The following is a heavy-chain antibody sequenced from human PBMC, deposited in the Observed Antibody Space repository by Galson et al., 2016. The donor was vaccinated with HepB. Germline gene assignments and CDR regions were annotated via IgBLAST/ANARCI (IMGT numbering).Heavy chain of an antibody. CDR2: INPNSGGT. Sequence: SVKVSCKASGYTFSDFYIYWMRQAPGQGPEWMGWINPNSGGTNYAQQFQGRVTMTRDTSISKAYMELSRLRFDDTAFYYWSRDLWFGEANWFDPWGQGTLVTFSS. J-gene: IGHJ5*02. CDR1: GYTFSDFY. V-gene: IGHV1-2*02. D-gene: IGHD3-10*01. CDR3: SRDLWFGEANWFDP.